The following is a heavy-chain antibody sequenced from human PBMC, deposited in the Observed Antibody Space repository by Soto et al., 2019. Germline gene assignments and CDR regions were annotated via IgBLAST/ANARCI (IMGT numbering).Heavy chain of an antibody. D-gene: IGHD2-8*01. J-gene: IGHJ4*02. CDR1: GFTFSSYA. CDR2: ISGSGDST. Sequence: GGSLRLSCAASGFTFSSYAMSWVRQAPGKGLEWVSVISGSGDSTYYPDSVKGRFTISRDNSKNTLYLQMNSLRAEDTALYYCAKHSVYAIAPGGDYWGQGTLVTVSS. V-gene: IGHV3-23*01. CDR3: AKHSVYAIAPGGDY.